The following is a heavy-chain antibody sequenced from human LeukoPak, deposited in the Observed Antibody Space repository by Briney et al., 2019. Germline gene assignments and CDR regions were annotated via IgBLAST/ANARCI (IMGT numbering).Heavy chain of an antibody. CDR2: INPSGGST. J-gene: IGHJ4*02. V-gene: IGHV1-46*01. D-gene: IGHD3-3*01. Sequence: ASVKVSCKASGYTFTSYYMHWVRQAPGQGLEWMGIINPSGGSTSYAQKFQGRVTMTRDTSTSTVYMELSSLRSKDTAVYYCARVGLSGYYISASSFDYWGQGTLVTVSS. CDR3: ARVGLSGYYISASSFDY. CDR1: GYTFTSYY.